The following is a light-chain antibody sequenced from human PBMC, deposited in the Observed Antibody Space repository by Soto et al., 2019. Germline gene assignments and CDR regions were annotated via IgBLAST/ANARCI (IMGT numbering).Light chain of an antibody. Sequence: DIPMTQSPSSLSASVGNRVTITCQASQDISNYLNWYQQKPAKAPKLLIYDASNLETGVPSKFSGSGSGTDFTFTISSLQPEDIATYYCQQYDNFPLTFGGGTKVEIK. CDR1: QDISNY. CDR2: DAS. J-gene: IGKJ4*01. CDR3: QQYDNFPLT. V-gene: IGKV1-33*01.